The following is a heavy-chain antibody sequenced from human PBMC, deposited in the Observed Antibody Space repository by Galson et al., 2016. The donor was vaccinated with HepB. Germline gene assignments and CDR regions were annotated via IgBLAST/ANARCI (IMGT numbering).Heavy chain of an antibody. J-gene: IGHJ4*02. Sequence: SLRLSCAATGFTVSRDYMSWVRPAPGKGLEWVSLIYSGGNTYYADSVKGRFTISRDHSRNTVYLQMNSLRAEDTAVYYCARDGSGRKRFGYWGQGTPVTVAS. V-gene: IGHV3-66*01. CDR1: GFTVSRDY. D-gene: IGHD3-10*01. CDR3: ARDGSGRKRFGY. CDR2: IYSGGNT.